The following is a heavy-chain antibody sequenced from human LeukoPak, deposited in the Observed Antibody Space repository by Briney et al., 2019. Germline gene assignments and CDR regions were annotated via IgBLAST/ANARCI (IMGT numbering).Heavy chain of an antibody. J-gene: IGHJ3*02. CDR2: IYYSGST. V-gene: IGHV4-39*07. Sequence: PSETLSLICTVSCGSISSSSYYWSWIRQPPGKGLEWIGSIYYSGSTYYNPSLKSRVTISVDTSKNQFSLKLSSVTAADTAVYYCARGVNRDFWSGYPDIWGQGTMVTVSS. D-gene: IGHD3-3*01. CDR1: CGSISSSSYY. CDR3: ARGVNRDFWSGYPDI.